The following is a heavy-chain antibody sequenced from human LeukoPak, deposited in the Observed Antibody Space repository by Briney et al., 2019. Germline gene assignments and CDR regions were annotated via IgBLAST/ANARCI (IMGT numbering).Heavy chain of an antibody. CDR2: ISAYNGNT. V-gene: IGHV1-18*01. D-gene: IGHD7-27*01. CDR1: GYTFTSYG. J-gene: IGHJ3*02. Sequence: ASVNVSCKASGYTFTSYGISWVRQAPGQGLEWMGWISAYNGNTNYAQKLQGRVTMTTDTSTSTAYVELRSLRSDDTAVYYCARGGPDNWGSRENAFDIWGQGTMVTVSS. CDR3: ARGGPDNWGSRENAFDI.